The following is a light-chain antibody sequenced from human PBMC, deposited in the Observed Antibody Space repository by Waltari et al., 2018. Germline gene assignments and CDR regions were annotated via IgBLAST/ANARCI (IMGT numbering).Light chain of an antibody. CDR1: SSDVGGYNY. CDR3: SSYTSSSTFSVV. CDR2: EVT. V-gene: IGLV2-14*01. Sequence: QSALTQPASVSGSPGQSITISCTGTSSDVGGYNYVSWYQQHPGKAPKLIIYEVTNRPSGCSNRFSGSKSGNTASLTISGLQAEDEADYSCSSYTSSSTFSVVFGGGTKLTVL. J-gene: IGLJ2*01.